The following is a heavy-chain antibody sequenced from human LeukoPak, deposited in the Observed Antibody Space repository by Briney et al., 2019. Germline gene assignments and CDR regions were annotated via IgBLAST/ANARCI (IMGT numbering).Heavy chain of an antibody. CDR3: AAGGATVGFDAFDI. D-gene: IGHD1-26*01. J-gene: IGHJ3*02. CDR1: GGSISSYY. Sequence: PSETLSLTCTVSGGSISSYYWSWIRQPPGKGLEWIGYIYYSGSTNYNPSLKSRVTISVDTSKNQFSLKLSSVTAADTAVYYCAAGGATVGFDAFDIWGQGTMVTVSS. V-gene: IGHV4-59*01. CDR2: IYYSGST.